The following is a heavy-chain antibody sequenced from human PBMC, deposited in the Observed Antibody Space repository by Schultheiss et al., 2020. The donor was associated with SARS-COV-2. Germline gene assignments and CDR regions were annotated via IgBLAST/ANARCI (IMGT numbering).Heavy chain of an antibody. Sequence: GGSLRLSCAASGFTVSSNYMSWVRQAPGKGLAWVAVISHDGNGDFYADSVKGRFTISRDNSKNTVFLQMNRLRGEDTAVYYCARDRVQLERGAFDLWGQGTMVTVSS. V-gene: IGHV3-30*01. D-gene: IGHD1-1*01. CDR1: GFTVSSNY. J-gene: IGHJ3*01. CDR3: ARDRVQLERGAFDL. CDR2: ISHDGNGD.